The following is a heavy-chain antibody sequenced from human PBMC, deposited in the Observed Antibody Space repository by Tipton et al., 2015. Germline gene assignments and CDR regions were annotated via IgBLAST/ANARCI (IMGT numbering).Heavy chain of an antibody. CDR1: GDSINSSSHF. J-gene: IGHJ2*01. D-gene: IGHD3-16*02. Sequence: TLSLTCTVSGDSINSSSHFWGWIRQPPGKGLEWIGSMYYSGYTYYNPSLKSRVTISVDTSKNQFSLKLTSVTAADTAVYYCARHVKYRLYFDLWGRGTLVTVSS. V-gene: IGHV4-39*01. CDR3: ARHVKYRLYFDL. CDR2: MYYSGYT.